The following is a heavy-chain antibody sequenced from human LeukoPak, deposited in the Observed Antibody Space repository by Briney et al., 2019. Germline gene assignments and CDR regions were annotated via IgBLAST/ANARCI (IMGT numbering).Heavy chain of an antibody. J-gene: IGHJ4*02. D-gene: IGHD3-22*01. CDR1: GFTFSSYA. V-gene: IGHV3-23*01. CDR2: ISGSGGST. CDR3: AKDGVYYYDSSLYYFDC. Sequence: GGSLRLSCAASGFTFSSYAMSWVRQAPGKGLEWVSAISGSGGSTYYADSVKGRFTISRDNSKNTLYLQMNSLRAEDTAVYYCAKDGVYYYDSSLYYFDCWGQGTLVTVSS.